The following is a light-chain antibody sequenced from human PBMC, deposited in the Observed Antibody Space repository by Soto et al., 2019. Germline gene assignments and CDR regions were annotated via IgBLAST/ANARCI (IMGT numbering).Light chain of an antibody. CDR3: QQYNSYSWE. Sequence: IQLTQSPSTLSASVGDRVTITCRASQSISSWLAWYQQKPGKAPKLLIYDASSLESGVPSRFSGSGSGTEFTLTISSLQPDDFATYYCQQYNSYSWEFGQGTKVDIK. J-gene: IGKJ1*01. CDR2: DAS. CDR1: QSISSW. V-gene: IGKV1-5*01.